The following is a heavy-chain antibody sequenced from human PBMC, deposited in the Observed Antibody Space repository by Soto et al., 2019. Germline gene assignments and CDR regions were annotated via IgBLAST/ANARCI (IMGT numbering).Heavy chain of an antibody. V-gene: IGHV1-69*13. D-gene: IGHD1-1*01. CDR2: IIPIFGTA. J-gene: IGHJ6*02. Sequence: SVKVSCKASGGTFSSYAISWVRQAPGQGLEWMGGIIPIFGTANYAQKFQGRVTITADESTSTAYMELSSLRSEDTAVSYCARGGYDVRYYYYYAMDVWGQGTTVTVSS. CDR3: ARGGYDVRYYYYYAMDV. CDR1: GGTFSSYA.